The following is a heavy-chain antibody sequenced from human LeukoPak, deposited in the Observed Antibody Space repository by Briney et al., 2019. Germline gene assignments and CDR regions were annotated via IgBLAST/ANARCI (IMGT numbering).Heavy chain of an antibody. CDR1: GFIFNKYA. D-gene: IGHD1-14*01. J-gene: IGHJ5*02. V-gene: IGHV3-49*04. Sequence: GGSLRLSCVASGFIFNKYAMSWVRQAPGKGLEWVGFIRSKAYGGTTEYAASVKGRFTISRDDSKSIAYLQMNSLKTEDTAVYYCTRGGTGGANWFDPWGQGTLVTVSS. CDR3: TRGGTGGANWFDP. CDR2: IRSKAYGGTT.